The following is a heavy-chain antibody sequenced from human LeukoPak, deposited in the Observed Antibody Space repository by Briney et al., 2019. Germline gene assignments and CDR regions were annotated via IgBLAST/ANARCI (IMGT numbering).Heavy chain of an antibody. D-gene: IGHD2/OR15-2a*01. V-gene: IGHV3-21*01. CDR3: AREPIYGLNFDY. CDR2: ISSSGSYI. J-gene: IGHJ4*02. CDR1: GFTFSSYS. Sequence: GGALRLSCAASGFTFSSYSMNWVRQAPGGGLEWVSYISSSGSYIYYADSVKGRFTISRDNANKSLYLQLNSLRAEDTAVYFCAREPIYGLNFDYWGQGTLVTVSS.